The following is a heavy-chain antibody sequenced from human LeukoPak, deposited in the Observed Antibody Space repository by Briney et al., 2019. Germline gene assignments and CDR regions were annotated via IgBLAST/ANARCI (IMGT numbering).Heavy chain of an antibody. J-gene: IGHJ4*02. CDR2: ISLSGTTI. V-gene: IGHV3-48*03. CDR1: GFTFSNYE. Sequence: PGGSLRLSCAASGFTFSNYEMNWVRQAPGKGLEWVSYISLSGTTIYYADSVKGRFTISIDNAKNSLYLQMNSLRAEDTAVYYCARVGVGTVTTWDYWGQGTLVTVSS. CDR3: ARVGVGTVTTWDY. D-gene: IGHD4-17*01.